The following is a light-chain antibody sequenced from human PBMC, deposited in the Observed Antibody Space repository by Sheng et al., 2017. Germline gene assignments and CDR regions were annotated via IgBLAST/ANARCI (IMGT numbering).Light chain of an antibody. CDR3: QQYNDWPYT. V-gene: IGKV3-15*01. J-gene: IGKJ2*01. CDR1: QTVSSN. CDR2: GAS. Sequence: EIVLTQSPATLSLSPGDGATLSCRASQTVSSNLAWYQQKPGQAPRLLIYGASTRATDVPARFSGSGSGTEFTLTINSLQSEDFAVYYCQQYNDWPYTFGQGAKLEIK.